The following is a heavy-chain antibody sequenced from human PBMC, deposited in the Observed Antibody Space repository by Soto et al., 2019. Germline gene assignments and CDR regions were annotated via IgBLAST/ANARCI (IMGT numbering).Heavy chain of an antibody. CDR3: EIEVRRSNQFDH. CDR1: GYTLTELS. CDR2: FDLENGET. V-gene: IGHV1-24*01. J-gene: IGHJ4*02. Sequence: GASVKVSCKVSGYTLTELSIHWVRQAPGEGLEWMGGFDLENGETIYAQRFQGRVTMTEESSADTPYMELSSLRSEDTAVYYCEIEVRRSNQFDHWGQGTMVTVS. D-gene: IGHD3-10*01.